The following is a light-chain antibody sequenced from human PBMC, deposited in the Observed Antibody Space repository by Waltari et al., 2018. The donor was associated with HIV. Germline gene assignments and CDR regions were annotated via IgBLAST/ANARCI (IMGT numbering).Light chain of an antibody. J-gene: IGLJ1*01. CDR1: SSNLGSNA. V-gene: IGLV1-44*01. CDR2: MND. CDR3: AAWDDSLNDSYV. Sequence: QSVLTQPPSASGTHGQRVTIPCSGRSSNLGSNAVIWYQQLPGTAPKLLIYMNDQRPSGVPDRFAGSKSGTSASLAISGLQSDDEADYYCAAWDDSLNDSYVFGPGTKVTVL.